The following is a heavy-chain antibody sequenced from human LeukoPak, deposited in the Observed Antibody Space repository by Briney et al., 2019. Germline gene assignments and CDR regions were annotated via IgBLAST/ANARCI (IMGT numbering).Heavy chain of an antibody. D-gene: IGHD3-10*01. J-gene: IGHJ4*02. CDR3: ARERITMVRGVMDY. V-gene: IGHV3-48*03. Sequence: GGSLRLSCAASGFTFSSYEMNWVRQAPGKGLEWVSYISSSGSTIYYADSVKGRFTISRDNAKNSLYLQMNSLRAEDTAVYYCARERITMVRGVMDYWGQGTLVTVSS. CDR2: ISSSGSTI. CDR1: GFTFSSYE.